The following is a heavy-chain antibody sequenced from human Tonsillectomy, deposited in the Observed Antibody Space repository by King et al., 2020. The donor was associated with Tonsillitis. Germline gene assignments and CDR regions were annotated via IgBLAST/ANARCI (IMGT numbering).Heavy chain of an antibody. CDR3: ANLPPTYYDILTDDY. J-gene: IGHJ4*02. CDR2: ISGSGGST. CDR1: GFTFSSYA. Sequence: VQLVESGGDLVQPGGSLRLSCAASGFTFSSYAMSWVRQAPGKGLEWVSTISGSGGSTYYADSVKGRFTMSRDNSKKTLHLQMNSLRAEDTAVYYCANLPPTYYDILTDDYWGQGTLVTVSS. V-gene: IGHV3-23*04. D-gene: IGHD3-9*01.